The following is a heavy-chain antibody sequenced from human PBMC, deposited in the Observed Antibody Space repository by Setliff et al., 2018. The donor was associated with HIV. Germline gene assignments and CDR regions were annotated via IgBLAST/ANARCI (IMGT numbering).Heavy chain of an antibody. V-gene: IGHV3-21*01. CDR1: GFTISNVW. J-gene: IGHJ3*02. CDR3: AGEGVVITRNAFDI. D-gene: IGHD3-3*01. Sequence: GGSLRLSCAASGFTISNVWMTWVRQAPGKGLEWVSSISIGSGGAIDYADSVQGRFTISRDNSKNSLYLQMDSLRAEDTAIYYCAGEGVVITRNAFDIWGLGTMVTVSS. CDR2: ISIGSGGAI.